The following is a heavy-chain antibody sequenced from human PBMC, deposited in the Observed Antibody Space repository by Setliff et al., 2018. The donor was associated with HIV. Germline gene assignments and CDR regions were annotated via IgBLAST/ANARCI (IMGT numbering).Heavy chain of an antibody. D-gene: IGHD6-6*01. J-gene: IGHJ6*03. CDR1: GFTFSTYA. V-gene: IGHV3-23*01. Sequence: HPGGSLRLSCAASGFTFSTYAMTWVRQAPGKGLEWVSGISETGGSTYYADSVKGRFTISRDNSKNTLYLQMNSLRAEDTAVYYCAKDRNMYSSSSRYHYYYYMDVWGKGTTVTVSS. CDR2: ISETGGST. CDR3: AKDRNMYSSSSRYHYYYYMDV.